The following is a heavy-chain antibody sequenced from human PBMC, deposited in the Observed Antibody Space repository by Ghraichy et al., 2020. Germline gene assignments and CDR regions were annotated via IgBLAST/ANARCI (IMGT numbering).Heavy chain of an antibody. J-gene: IGHJ2*01. CDR1: GFTFSSYA. V-gene: IGHV3-23*01. CDR2: ISGSGGST. D-gene: IGHD5-12*01. CDR3: AKDGYSGYDLGWYFDL. Sequence: GGSLRLSCAASGFTFSSYAMSWVRQAPGKGLEWVSAISGSGGSTYYADSVKGRFTISRDNSKNTLYLQMNSLRAEDTAVYYCAKDGYSGYDLGWYFDLWGRGTLVTVSS.